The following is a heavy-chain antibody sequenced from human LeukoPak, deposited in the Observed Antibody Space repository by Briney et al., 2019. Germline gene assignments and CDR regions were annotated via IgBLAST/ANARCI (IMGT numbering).Heavy chain of an antibody. J-gene: IGHJ4*02. Sequence: ASVKVSCKASGGTFSSYAISWVRQAPGQGLEWMGIINPSGGSTSYAQKFQGRVTMTRDTSTSTVYMELSSLRSEDTAVYYCARVLGYSSSGGDYWGQGTLVTVSS. D-gene: IGHD6-13*01. CDR1: GGTFSSYA. V-gene: IGHV1-46*01. CDR2: INPSGGST. CDR3: ARVLGYSSSGGDY.